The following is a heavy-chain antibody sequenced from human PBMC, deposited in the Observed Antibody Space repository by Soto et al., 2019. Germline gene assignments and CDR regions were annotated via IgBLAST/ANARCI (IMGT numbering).Heavy chain of an antibody. CDR3: AKLVVPPVGSGYYFDY. J-gene: IGHJ4*01. CDR1: GFSSSYFA. D-gene: IGHD2-15*01. CDR2: MSGGGAGT. V-gene: IGHV3-23*01. Sequence: GGSLRLSCAASGFSSSYFAMSWVHRAPGKGLEWVSTMSGGGAGTNYADSVRGRFTISRDNSKNTVDLQMNSLRAEDTADYYCAKLVVPPVGSGYYFDYWGHGTLVTVSS.